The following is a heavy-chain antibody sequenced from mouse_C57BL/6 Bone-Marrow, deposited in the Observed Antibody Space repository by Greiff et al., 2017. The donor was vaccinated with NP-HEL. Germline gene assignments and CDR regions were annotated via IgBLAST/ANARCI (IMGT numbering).Heavy chain of an antibody. J-gene: IGHJ4*01. CDR2: IRSKSNNYAT. V-gene: IGHV10-1*01. CDR1: GFSFNTYA. D-gene: IGHD1-1*01. Sequence: EVKLVESGGGLVQPKGSLKLSCAASGFSFNTYAMNWVRQAPGKGLEWVARIRSKSNNYATYYADSVKDRFTISRDDSESMLYLQMNNLKTEDTAMYYCVGRYYYGSSLSYAMDYWGQGTSVTVSS. CDR3: VGRYYYGSSLSYAMDY.